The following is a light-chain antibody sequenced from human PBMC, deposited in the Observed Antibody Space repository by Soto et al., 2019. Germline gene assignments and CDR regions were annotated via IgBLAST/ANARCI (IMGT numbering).Light chain of an antibody. CDR3: SSYSSSATPYI. J-gene: IGLJ1*01. CDR1: SSDISPYNY. Sequence: QSALTQPASVSGSPGQSITISCIGTSSDISPYNYVSWYQQHPDKAPKLILYEVTNRPSGASDRFSGSKSGNAAFLTISGLXAEDEADYYCSSYSSSATPYIFGTGTKVTVL. V-gene: IGLV2-14*01. CDR2: EVT.